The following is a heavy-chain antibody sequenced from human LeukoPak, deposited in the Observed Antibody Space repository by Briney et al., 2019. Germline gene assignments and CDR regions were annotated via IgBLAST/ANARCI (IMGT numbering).Heavy chain of an antibody. CDR1: GFNFDDYG. CDR3: TRGYSTRHFPFDS. D-gene: IGHD6-13*01. V-gene: IGHV3-20*04. CDR2: VNSNGRSA. Sequence: AGGSLRLSCAASGFNFDDYGMTWVRHIPGKGLEWVAGVNSNGRSAGYAASVRGRFTISRDNAKNSLYLEMGSLRLEDTAFYYCTRGYSTRHFPFDSWGQGTLVTVSS. J-gene: IGHJ4*02.